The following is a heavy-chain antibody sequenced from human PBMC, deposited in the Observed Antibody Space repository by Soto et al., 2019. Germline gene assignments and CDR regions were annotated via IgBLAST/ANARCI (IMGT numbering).Heavy chain of an antibody. D-gene: IGHD6-19*01. CDR3: AKGNTSGWYFFDY. Sequence: EVQVWESGGCLVQPGGSLRLSCEASGFTFSNCAMSWVRQAPGKGLEWVSGISGTGRSTFYADSVNDRFTISRDNSKNIVYLQMNSLRAEDTAVYYCAKGNTSGWYFFDYWGQGTLVTVSS. CDR1: GFTFSNCA. CDR2: ISGTGRST. V-gene: IGHV3-23*01. J-gene: IGHJ4*02.